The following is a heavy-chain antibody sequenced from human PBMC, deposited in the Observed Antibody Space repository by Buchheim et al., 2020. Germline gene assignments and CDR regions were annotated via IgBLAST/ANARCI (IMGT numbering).Heavy chain of an antibody. V-gene: IGHV1-2*02. J-gene: IGHJ4*02. CDR1: GYTFTGYY. D-gene: IGHD1-1*01. CDR2: INPNRGGT. CDR3: AREGWKYYFDY. Sequence: QVQLVQSGAEVKKPGASVKVSCKASGYTFTGYYMHWVRQAPGQGLEWMGWINPNRGGTNYAQQFQGRVTMTRDTSLNTAYMELSRLRSDDTAVYYCAREGWKYYFDYWGQGTL.